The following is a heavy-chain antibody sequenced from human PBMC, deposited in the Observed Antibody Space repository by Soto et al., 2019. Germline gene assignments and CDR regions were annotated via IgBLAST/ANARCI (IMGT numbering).Heavy chain of an antibody. V-gene: IGHV4-39*07. CDR3: ARDSRQLTQGWFDP. D-gene: IGHD6-13*01. Sequence: SETLSLTCSVSGGSISSSNYYWGWIRQPPGKGLEWIGSVYYSGNTYYNPSLKSRVTMSVDTSKNQFSLKLSSVTAADTAVYYCARDSRQLTQGWFDPWGQGTLVTVSS. CDR1: GGSISSSNYY. J-gene: IGHJ5*02. CDR2: VYYSGNT.